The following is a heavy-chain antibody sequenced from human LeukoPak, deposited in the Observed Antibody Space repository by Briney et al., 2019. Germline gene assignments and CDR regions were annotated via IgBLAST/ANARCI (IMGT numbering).Heavy chain of an antibody. CDR1: GFTFSSYG. D-gene: IGHD1-26*01. V-gene: IGHV3-30*02. CDR2: IRYDGSNK. Sequence: GGSLRLSCAASGFTFSSYGMHWVRQAPGKGLEWVAFIRYDGSNKYYADSVKGRFTISRDNSKNTLYLQMNSLRAEDTAVYYCARGTGSSVDYWGQGTLVTVSS. J-gene: IGHJ4*02. CDR3: ARGTGSSVDY.